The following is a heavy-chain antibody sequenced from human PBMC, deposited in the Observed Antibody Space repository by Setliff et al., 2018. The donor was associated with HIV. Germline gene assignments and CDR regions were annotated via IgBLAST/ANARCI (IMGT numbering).Heavy chain of an antibody. CDR3: ARDTNYGDNIWAFDM. Sequence: SETLSLTCAVSGDSISSSNWWNWVRQPPGKGLEWIGEIHHGGTTNYSPSLKSRLSILLDKSNNQLSLKVTSVTAADTAVYYCARDTNYGDNIWAFDMWGQGTKVTVSS. CDR2: IHHGGTT. D-gene: IGHD4-17*01. CDR1: GDSISSSNW. V-gene: IGHV4-4*02. J-gene: IGHJ3*02.